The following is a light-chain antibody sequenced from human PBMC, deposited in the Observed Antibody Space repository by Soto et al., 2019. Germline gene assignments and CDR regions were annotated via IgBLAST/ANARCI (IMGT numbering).Light chain of an antibody. CDR2: DVS. J-gene: IGLJ2*01. Sequence: QSVLTQPASVSRSPGQSITISCTGTISDVGGYNSVSWYQQHPGKAPKLMIYDVSNRPSGVSNRFSGSKSGNTASLTISGLQAEDEADYYCSSYTTTSTLFGGGTKVTVL. CDR1: ISDVGGYNS. V-gene: IGLV2-14*01. CDR3: SSYTTTSTL.